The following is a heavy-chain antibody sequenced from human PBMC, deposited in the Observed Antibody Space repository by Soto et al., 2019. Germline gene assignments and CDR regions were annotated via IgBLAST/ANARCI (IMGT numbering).Heavy chain of an antibody. D-gene: IGHD3-16*01. CDR1: GGSLSPYF. J-gene: IGHJ4*02. Sequence: SETLSLTCTVSGGSLSPYFWNWVRQPPGEGLEWVGYISYSGTISYNPSLRSRVSLSVETSRNQFSLKLSSVTAADTAVYYCARYHHYDNGYQYYLDHWGQGSLVTVSS. V-gene: IGHV4-59*01. CDR2: ISYSGTI. CDR3: ARYHHYDNGYQYYLDH.